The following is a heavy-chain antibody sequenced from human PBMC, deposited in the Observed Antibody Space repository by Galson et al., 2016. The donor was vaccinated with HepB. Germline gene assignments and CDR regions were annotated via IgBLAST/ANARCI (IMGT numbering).Heavy chain of an antibody. CDR1: GFTFINYG. CDR2: ISNSGDIK. D-gene: IGHD2-15*01. V-gene: IGHV3-23*01. J-gene: IGHJ6*01. Sequence: SLRLSCAASGFTFINYGMTWVRRAPGKGLEWVSVISNSGDIKYYADSAKGRVSISRDNSKNTLYLQMNSLGAEDTAIYYCVTGSIGSGGLDVWGPGTTVTVSS. CDR3: VTGSIGSGGLDV.